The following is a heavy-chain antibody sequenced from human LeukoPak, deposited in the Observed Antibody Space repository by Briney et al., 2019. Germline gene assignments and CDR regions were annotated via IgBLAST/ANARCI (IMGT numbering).Heavy chain of an antibody. CDR2: MNPNSGNT. V-gene: IGHV1-8*01. CDR1: GYTFTSYD. D-gene: IGHD4-17*01. J-gene: IGHJ4*02. CDR3: ARAETTVTTWGIDY. Sequence: ASVKVSCEASGYTFTSYDINWVRQATGQGLEWMGWMNPNSGNTGYAQKFQGRVTMTRNTSISTAYMELSSLRSEDTAVYYCARAETTVTTWGIDYWGQGTLVTVSS.